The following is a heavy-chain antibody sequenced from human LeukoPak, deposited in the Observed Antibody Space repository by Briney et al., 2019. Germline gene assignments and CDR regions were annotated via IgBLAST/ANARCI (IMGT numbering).Heavy chain of an antibody. V-gene: IGHV3-21*04. CDR2: ISSSSSYI. CDR1: GFTITSYS. D-gene: IGHD3-10*01. CDR3: ASSLRSPSSLWFGETYAFDI. J-gene: IGHJ3*02. Sequence: GGSLRLSCAASGFTITSYSMNWVRQAPGKGLEWVSSISSSSSYIQYADSVKGRFTISRDNAKNSLYLQMNSPRAEDTAVYYCASSLRSPSSLWFGETYAFDIWGQGTMVTVSS.